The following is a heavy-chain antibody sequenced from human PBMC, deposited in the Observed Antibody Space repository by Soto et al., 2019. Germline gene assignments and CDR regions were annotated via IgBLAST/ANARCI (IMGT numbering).Heavy chain of an antibody. CDR3: AKGHRPGTAKEPP. Sequence: QAQLIQSESELKKPGAAVKVSCKASGYSFTAYYIHWVRQAPGQGLEWMGWINPNTGGSNSAQKFQGRVTLTRDTSINTAYMELTRLTSADTAVYYCAKGHRPGTAKEPPWGQGFLVTVSS. CDR1: GYSFTAYY. V-gene: IGHV1-2*02. CDR2: INPNTGGS. D-gene: IGHD2-8*02. J-gene: IGHJ5*02.